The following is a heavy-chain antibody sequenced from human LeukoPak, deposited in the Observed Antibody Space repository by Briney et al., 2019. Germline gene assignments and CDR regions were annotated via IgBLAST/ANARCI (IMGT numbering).Heavy chain of an antibody. D-gene: IGHD6-19*01. CDR1: AFTFSHYG. CDR2: IWYDGSNK. V-gene: IGHV3-30*02. CDR3: AKDSSIAVAGTGDY. J-gene: IGHJ4*02. Sequence: GGSLRLSCAASAFTFSHYGMHWVRQAPGKGLEWVATIWYDGSNKFYADSVKGRFTISRDNSKNTLYLQMNSLRAEDTAVYYCAKDSSIAVAGTGDYWGQGTLVTVSS.